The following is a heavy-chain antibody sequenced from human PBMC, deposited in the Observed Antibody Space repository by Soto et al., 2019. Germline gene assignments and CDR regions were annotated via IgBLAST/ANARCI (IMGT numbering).Heavy chain of an antibody. CDR2: LNWNSGSI. V-gene: IGHV3-9*01. J-gene: IGHJ1*01. CDR3: VKDESINWYSGHFRH. Sequence: EVQLVESGGGLVQPGRSLRLSCAASGFTFDDYAMLWVRQVPGKGLEWVSGLNWNSGSIGYGDSVKGRFAISRDNAKNSLHLQMNSLSAEDTAFYYCVKDESINWYSGHFRHWGQGTLVTVSS. D-gene: IGHD6-13*01. CDR1: GFTFDDYA.